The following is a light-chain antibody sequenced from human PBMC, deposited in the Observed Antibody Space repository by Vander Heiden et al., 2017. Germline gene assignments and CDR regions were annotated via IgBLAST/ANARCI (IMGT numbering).Light chain of an antibody. V-gene: IGLV3-1*01. CDR1: KLGDKY. CDR2: QDS. J-gene: IGLJ2*01. Sequence: SYELPQPPSVSVSPGQTASITCPGDKLGDKYACWYQQKPGQSPVLVIYQDSKRPSGIPERFSGSNSGNTATLTISGTQAMDEADYYCQAWDSSTAVFGGGTKLTVL. CDR3: QAWDSSTAV.